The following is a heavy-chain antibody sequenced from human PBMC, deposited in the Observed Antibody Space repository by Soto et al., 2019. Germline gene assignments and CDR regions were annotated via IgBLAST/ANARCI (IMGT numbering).Heavy chain of an antibody. CDR2: IIPILGIA. Sequence: QVQLVQSGAEGKKPGSSVKVSCKASGGTFSSYTISWVRQAPGQGLEWMGRIIPILGIANYAQKFQGRVTITADKSTSTAYMELSSLRSEDTAVYYCAIRSEYDFWSGYPPFDYWGQGTLVTVSS. J-gene: IGHJ4*02. D-gene: IGHD3-3*01. CDR3: AIRSEYDFWSGYPPFDY. CDR1: GGTFSSYT. V-gene: IGHV1-69*02.